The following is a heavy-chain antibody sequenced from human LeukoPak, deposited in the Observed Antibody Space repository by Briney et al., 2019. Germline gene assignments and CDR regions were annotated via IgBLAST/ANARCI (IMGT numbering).Heavy chain of an antibody. CDR3: ASAPNFWSGYNY. CDR2: INESGST. CDR1: GGSFSGYY. D-gene: IGHD3-3*01. V-gene: IGHV4-34*01. Sequence: SETLSLTCGVSGGSFSGYYWSWIRQSPGKGLEWIGEINESGSTYYNPSLKSRVTISVDTSKNQFSLKLSSVTAADTAVYYCASAPNFWSGYNYWGQGTLVTVSS. J-gene: IGHJ4*02.